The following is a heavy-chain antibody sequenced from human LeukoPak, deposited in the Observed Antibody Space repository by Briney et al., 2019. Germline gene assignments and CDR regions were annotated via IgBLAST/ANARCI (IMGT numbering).Heavy chain of an antibody. CDR1: GGSISSYY. J-gene: IGHJ4*02. CDR2: IYCSGST. Sequence: PSETLSLTCTASGGSISSYYWSWIRQPPGKGLEWIGYIYCSGSTNYHPSRKSRVTISVDTSKNQFSLKLSSVTAADTAVYYCARSGAPLVSYFDYWGQGTLVTVCS. D-gene: IGHD1-26*01. CDR3: ARSGAPLVSYFDY. V-gene: IGHV4-59*08.